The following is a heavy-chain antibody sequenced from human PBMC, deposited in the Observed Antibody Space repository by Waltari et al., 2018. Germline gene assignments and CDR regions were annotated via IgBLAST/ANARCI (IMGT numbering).Heavy chain of an antibody. D-gene: IGHD4-4*01. V-gene: IGHV4-59*12. CDR2: ISDSGVN. Sequence: QVQLQESGPGLVKPSATLSLTCTVADGSISSSYWSWIRQPPGKGLELIGYISDSGVNNYNPSLKSRVTTSADTPKNQCSLKLSSVTAADTAVYYCAREETTYYYYDGMDVWGQGTTVTVSS. CDR3: AREETTYYYYDGMDV. J-gene: IGHJ6*02. CDR1: DGSISSSY.